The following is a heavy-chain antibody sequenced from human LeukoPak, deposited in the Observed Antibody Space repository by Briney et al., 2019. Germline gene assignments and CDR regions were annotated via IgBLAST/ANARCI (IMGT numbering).Heavy chain of an antibody. J-gene: IGHJ4*02. CDR1: GFTFSDHY. V-gene: IGHV3-72*01. CDR2: SGNKANSYTT. Sequence: GGSLRLSCAASGFTFSDHYMDWVRQAPGKGLEWVGRSGNKANSYTTDYAASVKGRFTISRDDSKNSLYLQMNSLKIEDTAVYYCARAYSSGWYSPGYWGQGTLVTVSS. CDR3: ARAYSSGWYSPGY. D-gene: IGHD6-19*01.